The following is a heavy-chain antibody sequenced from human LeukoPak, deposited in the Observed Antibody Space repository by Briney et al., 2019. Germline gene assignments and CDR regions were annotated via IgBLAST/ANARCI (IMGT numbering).Heavy chain of an antibody. J-gene: IGHJ6*03. D-gene: IGHD3-3*01. Sequence: SETLSLTCAVYGGSFSDYYWNWIRQPPGKGLEWIGEINHSGSTNYNPSLKSRVTISVDTSKNHFSLKLSSVTAADTAVYYCARDRRPHNDFWSGYYYYMDVWGKGTTVTVSS. V-gene: IGHV4-34*01. CDR1: GGSFSDYY. CDR2: INHSGST. CDR3: ARDRRPHNDFWSGYYYYMDV.